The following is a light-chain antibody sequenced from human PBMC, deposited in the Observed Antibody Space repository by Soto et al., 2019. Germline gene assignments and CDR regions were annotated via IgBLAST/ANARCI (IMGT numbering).Light chain of an antibody. V-gene: IGLV1-44*01. J-gene: IGLJ2*01. Sequence: QSVLTQPPSASGTPGQRVTISCSGSYSNIGSNTVNWYQHLPGTAPKLLIYGNTNRPSGVPDRFSGSKSGTSASLAITGLQAEDEADYYCQSYDNFLRVIFGGGTKLTVL. CDR1: YSNIGSNT. CDR2: GNT. CDR3: QSYDNFLRVI.